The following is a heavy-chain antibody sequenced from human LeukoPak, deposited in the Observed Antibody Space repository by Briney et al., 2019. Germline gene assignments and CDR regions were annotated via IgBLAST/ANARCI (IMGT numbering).Heavy chain of an antibody. CDR2: INPSGGST. V-gene: IGHV1-46*01. J-gene: IGHJ4*02. D-gene: IGHD1-26*01. CDR1: GYTFTSYY. Sequence: ASVKVSCKASGYTFTSYYMHWVRQAPGQGLEWMGIINPSGGSTSYAQKFQGRVTMTRDTSTSTVYMELSRLRSDDTAVYYCASIVGATLVDYWGQGTLVTVSS. CDR3: ASIVGATLVDY.